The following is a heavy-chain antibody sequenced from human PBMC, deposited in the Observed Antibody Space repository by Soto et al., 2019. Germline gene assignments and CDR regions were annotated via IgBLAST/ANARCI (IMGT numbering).Heavy chain of an antibody. CDR2: IIPILGIA. CDR1: GGTFSSYT. D-gene: IGHD2-2*01. CDR3: ARGRRDVVVPAAYFDY. J-gene: IGHJ4*02. Sequence: QVQLVQSGAEVKKPGSSVKVSCKASGGTFSSYTISWVRQAPGQGLEWMGRIIPILGIANYAQKFQGRVTIPADKSTSTAYMELSSLRSEDTAVYYCARGRRDVVVPAAYFDYWGQGTLVTVSS. V-gene: IGHV1-69*02.